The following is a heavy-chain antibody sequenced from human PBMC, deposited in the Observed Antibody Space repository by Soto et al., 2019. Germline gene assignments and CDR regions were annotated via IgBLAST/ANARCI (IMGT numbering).Heavy chain of an antibody. CDR1: GFTFSSYA. V-gene: IGHV3-23*01. D-gene: IGHD3-10*01. CDR3: AKDRRVLLWFGEPTIPYYYGMDV. J-gene: IGHJ6*02. CDR2: ISGSGGST. Sequence: GGSLRLSCAASGFTFSSYAMSWVRQAPGKGLEWVSAISGSGGSTYYADSVKGRFTISRDNSKNTLYLQMNSLRAEDTAVYYCAKDRRVLLWFGEPTIPYYYGMDVWGQGTTVTVSS.